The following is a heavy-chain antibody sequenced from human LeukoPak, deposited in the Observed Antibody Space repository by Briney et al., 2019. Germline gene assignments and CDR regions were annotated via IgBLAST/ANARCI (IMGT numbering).Heavy chain of an antibody. J-gene: IGHJ6*02. Sequence: ASVKVSCTAFGFVFTGSYIHWLRQAPGQGLEWMGRIDPVTGDTKLAQKFQGRVTLTRDTSSTTAYVEVSRLIFDDMAVYFCARTDGLDVWGQGTAVTVSS. CDR2: IDPVTGDT. CDR3: ARTDGLDV. CDR1: GFVFTGSY. V-gene: IGHV1-2*06.